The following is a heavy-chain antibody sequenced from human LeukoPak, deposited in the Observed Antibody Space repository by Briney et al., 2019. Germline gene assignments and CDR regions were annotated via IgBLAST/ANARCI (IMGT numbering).Heavy chain of an antibody. CDR1: GGSIRGYY. CDR2: IYYSGST. D-gene: IGHD3-3*01. J-gene: IGHJ4*02. V-gene: IGHV4-59*01. CDR3: ARGYSITTLDY. Sequence: SETLSLTCTVSGGSIRGYYWSWIRQPPGKGLEWIGYIYYSGSTNSNPSLKSRLTISVDTSKNQFSLKLSSVTAADTAVFYCARGYSITTLDYWGQGTLVTVSS.